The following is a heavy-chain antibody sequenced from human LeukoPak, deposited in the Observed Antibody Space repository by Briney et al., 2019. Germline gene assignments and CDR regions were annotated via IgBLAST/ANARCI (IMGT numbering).Heavy chain of an antibody. CDR1: GGSISSYY. CDR3: ARQGYDILTGYIDAFDI. J-gene: IGHJ3*02. Sequence: SETLSLTCTVSGGSISSYYWSWIRQPPGKGLEWIGYISYSGSTNYNPSLKSRVTISIDTSKNQFSLKLRSVTAADTAIYYRARQGYDILTGYIDAFDIWGQGTMVTVSS. D-gene: IGHD3-9*01. V-gene: IGHV4-59*08. CDR2: ISYSGST.